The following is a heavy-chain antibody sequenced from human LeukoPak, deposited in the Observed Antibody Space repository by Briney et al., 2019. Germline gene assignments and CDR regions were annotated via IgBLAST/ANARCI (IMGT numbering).Heavy chain of an antibody. D-gene: IGHD3-22*01. CDR1: GFTFSSYA. J-gene: IGHJ5*02. CDR2: ISYDGSNK. V-gene: IGHV3-30-3*01. CDR3: ARARVYYYDSSGYYA. Sequence: GGSLRLSCAASGFTFSSYAMHWVRQAPGKGLEWVAVISYDGSNKYYADSVKGRFTISRDNAKNTLYLQMNSLRAEGTAVYYCARARVYYYDSSGYYAWGQGTLVTVSS.